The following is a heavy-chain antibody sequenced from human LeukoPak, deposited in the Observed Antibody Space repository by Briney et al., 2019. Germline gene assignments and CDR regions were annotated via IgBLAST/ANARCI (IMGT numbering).Heavy chain of an antibody. CDR3: ARDRDGYNRELDY. CDR1: GFTFSSYG. Sequence: PGGSLRLSCAASGFTFSSYGMHWVRQAPGKGLEWVAVISYDGSNKYYADSVKGRFTISRDNSKNTLYLQMNSLRAEDTAVYYCARDRDGYNRELDYWGQGTLVTVSS. V-gene: IGHV3-30*19. J-gene: IGHJ4*02. CDR2: ISYDGSNK. D-gene: IGHD5-24*01.